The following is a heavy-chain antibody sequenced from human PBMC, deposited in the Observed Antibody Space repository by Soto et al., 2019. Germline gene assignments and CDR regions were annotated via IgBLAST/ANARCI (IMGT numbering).Heavy chain of an antibody. V-gene: IGHV1-18*01. CDR3: ARVRDWNLDY. D-gene: IGHD1-1*01. J-gene: IGHJ4*02. Sequence: QVQLVQSEAEVKKPGASVKVSCKASGYTFSSFGFSWMRQAPGQGLEWMGWIYIDDTKYAQNLQGRVTMTTDTSTTTVNMELRSLISDDTAVYYCARVRDWNLDYWGQGTLVTVSS. CDR2: IYIDDT. CDR1: GYTFSSFG.